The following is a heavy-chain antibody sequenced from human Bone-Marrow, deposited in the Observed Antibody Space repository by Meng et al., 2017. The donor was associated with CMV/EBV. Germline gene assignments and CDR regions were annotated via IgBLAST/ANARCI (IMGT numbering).Heavy chain of an antibody. CDR2: ISYDGSNT. D-gene: IGHD1-1*01. V-gene: IGHV3-30-3*01. J-gene: IGHJ6*02. CDR3: ARSTPYDKGMDI. CDR1: GFTFSSYA. Sequence: GESLKISCAASGFTFSSYAMHWVRQAPGKGLEWVAVISYDGSNTYYADSVQGRFTISRDNSKNTLYLQMTSLRAEDTAVYYCARSTPYDKGMDIWGQGTTVTVSS.